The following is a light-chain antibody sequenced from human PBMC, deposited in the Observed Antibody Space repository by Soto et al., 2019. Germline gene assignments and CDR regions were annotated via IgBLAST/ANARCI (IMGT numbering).Light chain of an antibody. V-gene: IGLV2-23*02. CDR3: CSYAGSSTFEWV. CDR2: EVS. Sequence: QSALTQPASVSGSPGQSITVSCTGSSSDVGSYNLVSWYQQHPGQAPKLMIYEVSKRPSGVSNRFSGSKSGNTASLTISGLQAEDEADYYCCSYAGSSTFEWVFGGGTQLTVL. J-gene: IGLJ7*01. CDR1: SSDVGSYNL.